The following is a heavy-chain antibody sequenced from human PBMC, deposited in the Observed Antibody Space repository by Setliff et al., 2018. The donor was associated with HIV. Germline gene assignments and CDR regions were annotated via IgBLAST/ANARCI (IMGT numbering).Heavy chain of an antibody. J-gene: IGHJ4*02. CDR3: ARDYKVTPQFDY. CDR1: GFTFSSYS. Sequence: GGSLRLSCAASGFTFSSYSMNWVRQAPGKGLEWVSSISSSSYIYYADSVKGRFTISRDNAKNSLYLQMNSLRAEDTAVYYCARDYKVTPQFDYWGQGTLVTVSS. D-gene: IGHD5-18*01. CDR2: ISSSSYI. V-gene: IGHV3-21*01.